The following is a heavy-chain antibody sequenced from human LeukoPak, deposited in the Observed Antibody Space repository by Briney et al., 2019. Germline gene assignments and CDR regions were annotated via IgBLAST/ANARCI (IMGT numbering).Heavy chain of an antibody. J-gene: IGHJ4*02. Sequence: GGSLRLSCAASGFTFNSYAMSWVRQATGKGLEWVSAISGSGGSTYYADSVKGRFTISRDNSKNTLYLQMNSLRAEDTAVYYCAKVGGDLRYFDWSILNWGQGTLVTVSS. CDR3: AKVGGDLRYFDWSILN. V-gene: IGHV3-23*01. D-gene: IGHD3-9*01. CDR1: GFTFNSYA. CDR2: ISGSGGST.